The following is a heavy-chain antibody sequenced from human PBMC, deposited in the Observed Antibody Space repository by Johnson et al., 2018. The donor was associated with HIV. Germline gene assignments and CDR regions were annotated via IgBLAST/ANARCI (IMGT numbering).Heavy chain of an antibody. V-gene: IGHV3-66*03. CDR2: IYSGGST. Sequence: VQLVESGGGLIQPGGSLRLSCAASGFTVSSNYMSWVRQAPGKGLEWVSVIYSGGSTYYADSVKGRFTISRDNSKNTLYLQMNSLRAEDTAVYYCAKDPTSGYSRGNDAFDIWGQGTMVTVSS. CDR1: GFTVSSNY. J-gene: IGHJ3*02. CDR3: AKDPTSGYSRGNDAFDI. D-gene: IGHD3-22*01.